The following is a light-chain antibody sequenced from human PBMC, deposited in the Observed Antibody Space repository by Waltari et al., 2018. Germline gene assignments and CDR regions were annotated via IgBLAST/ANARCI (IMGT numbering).Light chain of an antibody. CDR1: TLRTSY. CDR2: GKE. Sequence: SSELTQGPAVSVALGQTVKITCQGDTLRTSYASWYQLKPGQAPVLVLFGKEKRPSGIPDRFSGYSSGTTSSLTITGAQAEDEADYYCHSRNGRNNEVVFSGGTKLTVL. V-gene: IGLV3-19*01. CDR3: HSRNGRNNEVV. J-gene: IGLJ3*02.